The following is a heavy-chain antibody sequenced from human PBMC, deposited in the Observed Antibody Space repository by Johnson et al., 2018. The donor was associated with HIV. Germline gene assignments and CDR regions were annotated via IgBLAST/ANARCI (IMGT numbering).Heavy chain of an antibody. CDR3: ARGLTGDDAFDI. Sequence: VQLVESGGGLVQPGGSLRLSCAASGFTFSSYDMHWVRQATGKGLEWVSAIGTAGDTYYPGSVKGRFTISRENAKNSLYLQMNSLRARDTAVYYCARGLTGDDAFDIWGQGTMVTVSS. CDR2: IGTAGDT. D-gene: IGHD7-27*01. J-gene: IGHJ3*02. CDR1: GFTFSSYD. V-gene: IGHV3-13*01.